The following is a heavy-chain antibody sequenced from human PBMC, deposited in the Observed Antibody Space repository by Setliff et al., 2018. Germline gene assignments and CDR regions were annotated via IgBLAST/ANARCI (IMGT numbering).Heavy chain of an antibody. CDR3: ARVLAAAGYYYYGMDV. J-gene: IGHJ6*02. Sequence: SVKVSCKASGGTFSSYAISWVRQAPGQGLEWMGGIIPIFGTANYAQKFQGRVTITTDESTSTAYMELSSLRSEDTAVYYCARVLAAAGYYYYGMDVWGQGTTVTVS. D-gene: IGHD6-13*01. CDR2: IIPIFGTA. V-gene: IGHV1-69*05. CDR1: GGTFSSYA.